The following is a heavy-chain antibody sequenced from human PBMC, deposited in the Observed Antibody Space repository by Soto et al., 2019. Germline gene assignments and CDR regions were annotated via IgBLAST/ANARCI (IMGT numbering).Heavy chain of an antibody. Sequence: SETLSLTCAVYGESFIGYYWTWIRQPPGKGLEWIGEINHRGYTNYNPSLKSRVTISLDTSKNQFSLMLGSVTAADTAVYYCARDRVPESGYDFLFDYWGQGTQVTVSS. V-gene: IGHV4-34*01. CDR2: INHRGYT. CDR1: GESFIGYY. J-gene: IGHJ4*02. D-gene: IGHD5-12*01. CDR3: ARDRVPESGYDFLFDY.